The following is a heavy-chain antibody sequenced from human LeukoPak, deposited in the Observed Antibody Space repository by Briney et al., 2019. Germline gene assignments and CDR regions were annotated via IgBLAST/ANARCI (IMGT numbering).Heavy chain of an antibody. CDR3: ARARDGYPIGYFDY. J-gene: IGHJ4*02. CDR1: GFTFSSYS. Sequence: GGSLRLSCAASGFTFSSYSTNWVRQAPGKGLEWVSSISSSSSYIYYADSVKGRFTISRDNAKNSLYLQMNSLRAEDTAVYYCARARDGYPIGYFDYWGQGTLVTVSS. V-gene: IGHV3-21*01. CDR2: ISSSSSYI. D-gene: IGHD5-24*01.